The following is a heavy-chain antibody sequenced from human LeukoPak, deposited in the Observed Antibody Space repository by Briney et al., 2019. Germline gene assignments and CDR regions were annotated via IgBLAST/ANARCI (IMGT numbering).Heavy chain of an antibody. CDR3: AKSGPNVLYPTWAY. CDR2: ISSSGSTI. Sequence: GGSLRLSCAASGFTFSDYYMSWIRQAPGKGLEWVSYISSSGSTIYYADSVKGRFTISRDNAKNSLYLQMNSLRAEDTAVYYCAKSGPNVLYPTWAYWGQGTLVTVSS. CDR1: GFTFSDYY. V-gene: IGHV3-11*01. D-gene: IGHD3-3*01. J-gene: IGHJ4*02.